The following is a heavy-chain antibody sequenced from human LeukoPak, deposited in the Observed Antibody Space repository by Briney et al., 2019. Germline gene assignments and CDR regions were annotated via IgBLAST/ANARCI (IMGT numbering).Heavy chain of an antibody. Sequence: GGSLRLSCAASGFTFDDYTMHWVRQAPGKGLEWVSLISWDGGSTYYADSVKGRFIISRDNSKNSLYLQMNSLRTEHTALYYCAKDLRGHNRMGYCMDVWGKGTTVTVSS. CDR3: AKDLRGHNRMGYCMDV. CDR2: ISWDGGST. J-gene: IGHJ6*03. V-gene: IGHV3-43*01. CDR1: GFTFDDYT. D-gene: IGHD1-14*01.